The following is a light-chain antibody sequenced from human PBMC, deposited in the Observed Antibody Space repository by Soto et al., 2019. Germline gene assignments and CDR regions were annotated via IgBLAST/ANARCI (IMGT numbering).Light chain of an antibody. CDR1: NNDVGSYNL. CDR2: EGN. J-gene: IGLJ3*02. CDR3: CSYAGSGTWV. V-gene: IGLV2-23*01. Sequence: QSALTQPASMSGSPGQSITISCTGTNNDVGSYNLVSWYQQHPGKAPKLIIYEGNKRPSGISNRFSGSKSGSTASLTISGLQAEDESDYYCCSYAGSGTWVLGGGTKLTVL.